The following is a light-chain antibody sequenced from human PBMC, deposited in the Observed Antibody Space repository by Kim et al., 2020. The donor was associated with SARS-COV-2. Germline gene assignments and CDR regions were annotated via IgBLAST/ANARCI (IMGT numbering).Light chain of an antibody. CDR2: SNN. V-gene: IGLV1-44*01. CDR1: SPTIGSNN. J-gene: IGLJ3*02. Sequence: QRGTISCSGSSPTIGSNNVTWYQHLPGTAPKLLIYSNNQRPSGVPDRFSGSKSDTSASLAISGLQSEDETDYYCAAWDDSLDAWVFGGGTQLTVL. CDR3: AAWDDSLDAWV.